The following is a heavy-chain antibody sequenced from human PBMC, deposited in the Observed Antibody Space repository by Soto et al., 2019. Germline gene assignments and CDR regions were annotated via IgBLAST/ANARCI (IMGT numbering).Heavy chain of an antibody. V-gene: IGHV3-23*01. D-gene: IGHD4-4*01. CDR3: AKDLIDYSNSYFDY. J-gene: IGHJ4*02. Sequence: PLRLSCATSGFSFSNYAMSWVRQAPGKGLEWVAGISSSGYTYYVDSLKGRFTISRDNSKNSLYLQMNSLRAEDTAVYYCAKDLIDYSNSYFDYWGQGTLVTVSS. CDR2: ISSSGYT. CDR1: GFSFSNYA.